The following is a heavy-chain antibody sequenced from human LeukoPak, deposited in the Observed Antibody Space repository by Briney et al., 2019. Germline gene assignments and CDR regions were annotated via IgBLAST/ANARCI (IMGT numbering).Heavy chain of an antibody. CDR2: IKQDGSEK. D-gene: IGHD3-22*01. Sequence: GRSLRLSCAASGFTFSSYAMNWVRQAPGKGLEWVANIKQDGSEKYYVDSVKGRFTISRDNAKNSLYLQMNSLRAEDTAVYYCARGMYYYDSSGYYNFDYWGQGTLVTVSS. J-gene: IGHJ4*02. CDR1: GFTFSSYA. CDR3: ARGMYYYDSSGYYNFDY. V-gene: IGHV3-7*03.